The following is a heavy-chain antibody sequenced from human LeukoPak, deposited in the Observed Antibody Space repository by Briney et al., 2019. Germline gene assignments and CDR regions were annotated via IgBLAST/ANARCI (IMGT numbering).Heavy chain of an antibody. D-gene: IGHD3-3*01. CDR3: AREGGFSRPLDY. CDR1: GGSVTSTNW. J-gene: IGHJ4*02. Sequence: SETLSLTCGVSGGSVTSTNWWTWVRQPPGKGLEWIGEVHLDGRTNYNPSLKSRLTISVDLSENHISLKLTSVTAADTAVYYCAREGGFSRPLDYSGQGTLVTVSS. CDR2: VHLDGRT. V-gene: IGHV4-4*02.